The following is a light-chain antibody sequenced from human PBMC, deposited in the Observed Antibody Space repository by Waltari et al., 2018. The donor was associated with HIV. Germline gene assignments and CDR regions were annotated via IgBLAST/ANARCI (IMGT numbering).Light chain of an antibody. CDR3: QHYNHGPPLT. Sequence: EIVMTQSPATLSVFPGERATLSCRASQSVSSNLAWYQQKPGQAPMPLIYGASTRATGIPARFSGSGSGTEFTLTISGLQSEDFAVYYCQHYNHGPPLTFGGGTKVEIK. J-gene: IGKJ4*01. V-gene: IGKV3-15*01. CDR1: QSVSSN. CDR2: GAS.